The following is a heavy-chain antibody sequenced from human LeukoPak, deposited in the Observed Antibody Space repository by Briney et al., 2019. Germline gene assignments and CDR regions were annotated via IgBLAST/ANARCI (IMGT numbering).Heavy chain of an antibody. V-gene: IGHV1-58*02. CDR2: IVVGSGNT. CDR1: GFTFTSSA. J-gene: IGHJ4*02. Sequence: SVKVSCKASGFTFTSSAMQWVRQARGQRLEWIGWIVVGSGNTNYAQKFQERVTITRDMSTSTAYMELSSLRSEDTAVYYCAAGYYDSSGYTDYWGQGTLVSVSS. D-gene: IGHD3-22*01. CDR3: AAGYYDSSGYTDY.